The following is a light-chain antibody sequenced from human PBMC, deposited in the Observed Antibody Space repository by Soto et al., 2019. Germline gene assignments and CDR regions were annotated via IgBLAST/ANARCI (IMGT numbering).Light chain of an antibody. Sequence: DIQMTQSPSTLSASVGDRVTITCLASQGISGWLAWYQQKPGKAPRLLIYKASSLESGVPSRFSGSGFGTDFTLTISSLQTDDSGTYYCQQYETYFRTFGQGTKLEIK. J-gene: IGKJ2*01. CDR3: QQYETYFRT. V-gene: IGKV1-5*03. CDR2: KAS. CDR1: QGISGW.